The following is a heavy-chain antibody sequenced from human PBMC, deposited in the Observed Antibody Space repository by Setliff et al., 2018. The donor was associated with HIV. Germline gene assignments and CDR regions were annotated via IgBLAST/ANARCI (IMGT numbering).Heavy chain of an antibody. J-gene: IGHJ4*01. CDR1: GGSIRTGNYY. V-gene: IGHV4-61*09. CDR2: IHTTGSI. D-gene: IGHD2-2*01. CDR3: ARGLSSQTYWGTRPLGLDY. Sequence: SETLSLTCTVSGGSIRTGNYYWNWIRQPAGKGLEWIGHIHTTGSITYNPSLRSRVTISLDTSKNQVSLSLASVTAADTAVYYCARGLSSQTYWGTRPLGLDYWGQGSLVTVSS.